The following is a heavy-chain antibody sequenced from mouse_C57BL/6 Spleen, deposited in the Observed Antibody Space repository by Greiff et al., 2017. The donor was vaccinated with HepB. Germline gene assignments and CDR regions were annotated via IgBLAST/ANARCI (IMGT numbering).Heavy chain of an antibody. CDR3: ARSDYSNYVENFDD. CDR1: GYTFTSYG. CDR2: IYPRSGNT. Sequence: QVQLKQSGAELARPGASVKLSCKASGYTFTSYGISWVKQRTGQGLEWIGEIYPRSGNTYYNEKFKGKATLTADKSSSTAYMELRSLTSEDSAVYFCARSDYSNYVENFDDWGQGTTLTVSS. D-gene: IGHD2-5*01. J-gene: IGHJ2*01. V-gene: IGHV1-81*01.